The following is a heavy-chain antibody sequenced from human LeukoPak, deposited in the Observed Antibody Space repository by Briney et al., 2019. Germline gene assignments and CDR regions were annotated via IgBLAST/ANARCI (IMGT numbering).Heavy chain of an antibody. V-gene: IGHV1-69*13. CDR2: IIPIFGTA. CDR3: AREGITIFGGYYYYGMDV. CDR1: GYTFTSYA. D-gene: IGHD3-3*01. Sequence: ASVKVSCKASGYTFTSYAISWVRQAPGQGLEWMGGIIPIFGTANYAQKFQGRVTITADESTSTAYMELSSLRSEDTAVYYCAREGITIFGGYYYYGMDVWGQGTTVTVSS. J-gene: IGHJ6*02.